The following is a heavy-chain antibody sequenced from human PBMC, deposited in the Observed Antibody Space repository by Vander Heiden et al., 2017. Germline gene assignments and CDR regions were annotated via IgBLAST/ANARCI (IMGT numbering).Heavy chain of an antibody. CDR2: IWYDGSNK. V-gene: IGHV3-33*01. CDR1: GFTFSSYG. CDR3: ARDQDSSGRYGWADY. J-gene: IGHJ4*02. D-gene: IGHD6-19*01. Sequence: QVQLVESGGGVVQPGRSLRLSCAASGFTFSSYGMHWVRQAPGKGLEWVAVIWYDGSNKYYADSVKGRFTISRDNSKNTLYLQMNSLRAEDTAVYYCARDQDSSGRYGWADYWGQGTLVTVSS.